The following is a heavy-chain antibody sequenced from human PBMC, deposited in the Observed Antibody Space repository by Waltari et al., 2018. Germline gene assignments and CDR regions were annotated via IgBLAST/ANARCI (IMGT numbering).Heavy chain of an antibody. CDR2: IIPMHGIA. V-gene: IGHV1-69*04. D-gene: IGHD2-15*01. CDR1: GGTFSSYA. J-gene: IGHJ6*02. Sequence: QVQLVQSGAEVKKPGSSVKVSCKASGGTFSSYAISWVRQAPGQGLEWMGRIIPMHGIANNAQKLQGRGTITAEKSTSTAYMGLGSLRSEETAVYYCARDQCSGGSCYRTNYYYGMDVWGQGTTVTVSS. CDR3: ARDQCSGGSCYRTNYYYGMDV.